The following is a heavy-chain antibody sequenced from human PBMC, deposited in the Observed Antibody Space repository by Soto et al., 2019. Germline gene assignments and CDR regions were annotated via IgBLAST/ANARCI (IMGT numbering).Heavy chain of an antibody. CDR1: GYTFNSYE. CDR3: ARRSDSSSWYTAFDI. J-gene: IGHJ3*02. Sequence: QVQLVQSGAEVKKPGASVKVSCKASGYTFNSYEINWVRQATGQGLEWLGWMNTISGNTGYAQKFQGRVTMTRNNSINTDYMELSSLRSEDTAVYYCARRSDSSSWYTAFDIWGQGTMVTVSS. D-gene: IGHD6-13*01. V-gene: IGHV1-8*01. CDR2: MNTISGNT.